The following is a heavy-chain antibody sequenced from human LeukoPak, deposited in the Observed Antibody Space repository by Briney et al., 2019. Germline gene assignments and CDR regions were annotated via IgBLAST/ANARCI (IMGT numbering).Heavy chain of an antibody. D-gene: IGHD7-27*01. CDR3: ARGTGEPDY. V-gene: IGHV3-33*01. J-gene: IGHJ4*02. CDR1: GFIFSDYG. CDR2: IWYDGSNQ. Sequence: GSLRLSCAASGFIFSDYGMHWVRQAPGKGLEWVAVIWYDGSNQYYADSVKGRFTVSRDNSKNTLYLQMNSLRAEDTAVYYCARGTGEPDYWGQGTLVTVSS.